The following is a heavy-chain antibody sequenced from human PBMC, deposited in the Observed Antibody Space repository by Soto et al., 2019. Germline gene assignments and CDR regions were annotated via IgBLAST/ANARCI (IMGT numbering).Heavy chain of an antibody. Sequence: SETLALTCTVSGDSISSYYWSWIRQPPGKRLEWIGYIYYSGSTNYNPSLKSRVTISVDTSKNQFSLKLSSVTAADTAVYYCAREKGYCSGGSCYSFYAFDIWGQGAMVTVSS. CDR3: AREKGYCSGGSCYSFYAFDI. V-gene: IGHV4-59*01. J-gene: IGHJ3*02. D-gene: IGHD2-15*01. CDR1: GDSISSYY. CDR2: IYYSGST.